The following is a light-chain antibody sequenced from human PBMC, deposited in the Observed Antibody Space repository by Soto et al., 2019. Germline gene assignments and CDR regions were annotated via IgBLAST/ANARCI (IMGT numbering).Light chain of an antibody. CDR2: DAS. J-gene: IGKJ1*01. V-gene: IGKV3D-15*01. CDR3: QQYNNWPRT. Sequence: IVLMHSPACLSVSPVERASLSFRASQRISSYLAWYQQTPAQAPRHLIYDASNRAPGIPARFSAGGSGPEFNRTISSLQFEDFAVYYCQQYNNWPRTFGQGIKVDIK. CDR1: QRISSY.